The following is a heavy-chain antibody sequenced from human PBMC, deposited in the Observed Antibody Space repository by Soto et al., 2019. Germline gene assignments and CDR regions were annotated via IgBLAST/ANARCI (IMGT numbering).Heavy chain of an antibody. V-gene: IGHV1-18*01. J-gene: IGHJ4*02. CDR2: ISASNGNT. Sequence: QVQLVQSGAEVKKPGASVKVSCKASGYTVPSYGISWVLQAPGQGLEWMGWISASNGNTNYAQKLQGRVTMTTDTSTSTAYIELRSLRYDDTAVYYCARDAAVGLHDCWGKGTLVTVSS. D-gene: IGHD6-13*01. CDR1: GYTVPSYG. CDR3: ARDAAVGLHDC.